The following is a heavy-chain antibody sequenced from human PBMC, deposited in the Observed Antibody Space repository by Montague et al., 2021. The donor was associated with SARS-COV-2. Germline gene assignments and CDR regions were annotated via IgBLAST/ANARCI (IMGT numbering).Heavy chain of an antibody. J-gene: IGHJ4*02. V-gene: IGHV3-30*03. D-gene: IGHD5-18*01. CDR3: AREPKPVGYSYGYTFFDY. Sequence: SLRISCVASGFNFSSYALHWVRQAPGKGPEWVAVISYNGRNKQFGDSVKGRATISRDNSKNTLYLQVDSLRTDDTAVYYCAREPKPVGYSYGYTFFDYWGQGTLVTVSS. CDR1: GFNFSSYA. CDR2: ISYNGRNK.